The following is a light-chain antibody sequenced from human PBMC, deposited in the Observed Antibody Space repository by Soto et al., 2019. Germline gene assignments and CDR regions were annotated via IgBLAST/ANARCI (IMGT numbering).Light chain of an antibody. V-gene: IGKV1-5*03. CDR3: QHYKSYSTLA. CDR2: KAS. CDR1: QSINNW. J-gene: IGKJ4*01. Sequence: DIQVTQSPSTLSAFVGDRVTITCRASQSINNWLAWYQQKPGKAPKLLIYKASTLESGVPSRFSGSGSGTEFILTISSLQPDDFATYYCQHYKSYSTLALGGGTKVEIK.